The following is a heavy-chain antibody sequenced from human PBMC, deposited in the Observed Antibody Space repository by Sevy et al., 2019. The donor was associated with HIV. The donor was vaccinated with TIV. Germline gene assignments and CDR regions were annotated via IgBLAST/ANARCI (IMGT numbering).Heavy chain of an antibody. CDR1: GFTFSSYE. CDR3: TKGIAVAGKAPTTPYFDY. CDR2: ISSSGSTI. Sequence: GGSLRLSCAASGFTFSSYEMNWVRQAPGKGLEWVSYISSSGSTIYYADSVKGRFTISRDNAKNSLYLQMNSLRAEDTAVYYCTKGIAVAGKAPTTPYFDYWGQGTLVTVSS. V-gene: IGHV3-48*03. J-gene: IGHJ4*02. D-gene: IGHD6-19*01.